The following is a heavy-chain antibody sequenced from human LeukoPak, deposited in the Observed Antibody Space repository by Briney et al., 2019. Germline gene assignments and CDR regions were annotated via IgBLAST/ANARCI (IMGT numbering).Heavy chain of an antibody. CDR2: ISGSGGNT. D-gene: IGHD2/OR15-2a*01. CDR3: ARVSILIVPYYAFDI. Sequence: GGSLRLSCAASGFTFSSYGMSWVRQAPGKGLEWVSAISGSGGNTYYADSVKGRFTISRDNAKNSLYLQMNSLRAEDTAVYYCARVSILIVPYYAFDIWGQGTMVTVSS. V-gene: IGHV3-23*01. CDR1: GFTFSSYG. J-gene: IGHJ3*02.